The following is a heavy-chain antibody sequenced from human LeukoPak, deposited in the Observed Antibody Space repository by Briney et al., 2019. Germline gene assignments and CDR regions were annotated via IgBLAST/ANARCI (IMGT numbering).Heavy chain of an antibody. J-gene: IGHJ4*02. D-gene: IGHD3-22*01. CDR1: GFTFSSYW. CDR2: IKQDGSEK. CDR3: ARERGYDSSGYYIGGYFDY. Sequence: GGSLRLSCAASGFTFSSYWMSWVRQAPGKGLGWVANIKQDGSEKYYVDSVKGRFTISRDNAKNSLYLQMNSLRAEDTAVYYCARERGYDSSGYYIGGYFDYWGQGTLVTVSS. V-gene: IGHV3-7*01.